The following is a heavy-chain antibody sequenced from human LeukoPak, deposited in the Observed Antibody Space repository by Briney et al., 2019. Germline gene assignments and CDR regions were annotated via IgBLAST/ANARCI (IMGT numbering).Heavy chain of an antibody. J-gene: IGHJ3*02. D-gene: IGHD2-15*01. CDR3: ARHSEGYCSGGSCPTDAFDI. Sequence: GASLKISFKGSGSRFTSYWIGWGRQGPGKGLGWMEIIYPGDSDTRYSPSFQGQVTISADKSISTAYLQWSSLKASDTAMYYCARHSEGYCSGGSCPTDAFDIWGQGTMVTVSS. CDR2: IYPGDSDT. CDR1: GSRFTSYW. V-gene: IGHV5-51*01.